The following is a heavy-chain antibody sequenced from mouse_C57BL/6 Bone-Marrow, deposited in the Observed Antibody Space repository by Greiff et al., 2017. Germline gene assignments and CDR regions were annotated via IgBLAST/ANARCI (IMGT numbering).Heavy chain of an antibody. D-gene: IGHD4-1*01. Sequence: VQLQQSGAELVRPGASVKLSCTASGFNIKDDYMHWVKQRPEQGLEWIGWIYPENGDTEYASKFQGKATITADTSSNTAYLQLSSLTAEDTAVYYCTTKLRFAYWGQGTLVTVSA. J-gene: IGHJ3*01. CDR1: GFNIKDDY. CDR3: TTKLRFAY. V-gene: IGHV14-4*01. CDR2: IYPENGDT.